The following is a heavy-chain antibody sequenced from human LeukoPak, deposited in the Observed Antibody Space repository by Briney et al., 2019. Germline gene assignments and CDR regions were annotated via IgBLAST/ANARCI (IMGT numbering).Heavy chain of an antibody. CDR1: GDTISSNSVV. J-gene: IGHJ6*02. Sequence: SQTLSLTCAISGDTISSNSVVWNWIRQSPSRGLEWLGRTYYRSKWYNDYAGSVKSRVTINPDTSKNQFSLQLNSVTPVDTAVYYCARKTTLTAYLYYGMDVWGQGTTVTVSS. CDR3: ARKTTLTAYLYYGMDV. CDR2: TYYRSKWYN. D-gene: IGHD4-17*01. V-gene: IGHV6-1*01.